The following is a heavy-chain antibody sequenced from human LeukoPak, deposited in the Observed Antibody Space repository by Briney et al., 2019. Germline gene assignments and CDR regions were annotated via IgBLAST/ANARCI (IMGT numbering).Heavy chain of an antibody. D-gene: IGHD3-9*01. Sequence: GGSLRLSCAASGFTFSSYGMHWVRQAPGKGLEWVAFIRYDGSNKYYADSVKGRFTISRDNSKNTLYLQMNSLRAEDTAVYYCARDALVLRYFDWLYRSLDYWGQGTLVTVSS. V-gene: IGHV3-30*02. CDR1: GFTFSSYG. J-gene: IGHJ4*02. CDR2: IRYDGSNK. CDR3: ARDALVLRYFDWLYRSLDY.